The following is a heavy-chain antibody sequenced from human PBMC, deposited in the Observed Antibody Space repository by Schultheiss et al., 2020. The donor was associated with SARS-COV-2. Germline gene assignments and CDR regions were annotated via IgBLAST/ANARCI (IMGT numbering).Heavy chain of an antibody. J-gene: IGHJ6*02. CDR3: ARDLVVVVAATLHYYYGMDV. CDR2: INSDGSST. V-gene: IGHV3-74*01. CDR1: GFTFSSYW. D-gene: IGHD2-15*01. Sequence: GGSLRLSCAASGFTFSSYWMHWVRQAPGKGLVWVSRINSDGSSTSYADSVKGRFTISRDNSKNTLYLQMNSLRAEDTAVYYCARDLVVVVAATLHYYYGMDVWGQGTTVTVSS.